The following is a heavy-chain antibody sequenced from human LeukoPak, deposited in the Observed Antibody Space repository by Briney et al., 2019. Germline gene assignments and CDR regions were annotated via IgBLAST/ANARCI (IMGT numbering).Heavy chain of an antibody. CDR3: AIRGLNTTGDAFDI. D-gene: IGHD4-17*01. J-gene: IGHJ3*02. Sequence: EGSLRLSCAASGFTVSSNYMSWVRQAPGKGLEWVSVIYSGGSTYYADSVKGRFTISRHNSKNTLYLQMNSLRAEDTAVYYCAIRGLNTTGDAFDIWGQGTMVTVSS. CDR2: IYSGGST. V-gene: IGHV3-53*04. CDR1: GFTVSSNY.